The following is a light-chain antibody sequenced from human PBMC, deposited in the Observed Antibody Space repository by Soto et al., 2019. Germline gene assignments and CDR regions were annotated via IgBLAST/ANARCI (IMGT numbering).Light chain of an antibody. CDR2: DNT. Sequence: QSVLTQPPSVSGAPGERVTISCTESSSDIGAGYRVRWYQQVPGTAPKLLIYDNTNRPSGVPVRFSGSKSGTSASLAIPGLQAEDEADYYCCSYVGATTYVFGTGTKVTVL. J-gene: IGLJ1*01. V-gene: IGLV1-40*01. CDR1: SSDIGAGYR. CDR3: CSYVGATTYV.